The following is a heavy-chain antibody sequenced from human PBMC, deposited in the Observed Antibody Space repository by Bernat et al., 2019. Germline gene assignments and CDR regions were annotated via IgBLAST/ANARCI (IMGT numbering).Heavy chain of an antibody. CDR2: IDWDDDK. D-gene: IGHD4-17*01. J-gene: IGHJ4*02. CDR1: GFSLSTSGMC. Sequence: QVTFRESGPALVKPTQTLTLTCTLSGFSLSTSGMCVSWIRQPPGKALEWLARIDWDDDKYYSTTLKTRLNIAKDTSKNQVVLTMTNMDPVDTATYYCARYYRAYSIDYWGQVTLVTVSS. V-gene: IGHV2-70*15. CDR3: ARYYRAYSIDY.